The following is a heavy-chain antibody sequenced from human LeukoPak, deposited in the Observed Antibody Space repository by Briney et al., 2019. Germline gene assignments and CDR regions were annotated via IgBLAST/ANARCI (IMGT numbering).Heavy chain of an antibody. CDR2: IYHSGST. V-gene: IGHV4-4*02. CDR1: GGSISSSNW. D-gene: IGHD6-13*01. J-gene: IGHJ6*04. CDR3: ARLNLSNLAAAGSYYYGMDV. Sequence: SETLSLTCAVSGGSISSSNWWSWVRQPPGKGLEWIGEIYHSGSTNYNPSLKSRVTISVDKSKNQFSLKLSSVTAADTAVYYCARLNLSNLAAAGSYYYGMDVWGKRTTVTVSS.